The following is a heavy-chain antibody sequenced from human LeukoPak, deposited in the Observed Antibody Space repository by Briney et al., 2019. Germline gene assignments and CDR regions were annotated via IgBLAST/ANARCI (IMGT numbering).Heavy chain of an antibody. J-gene: IGHJ3*02. V-gene: IGHV3-33*01. Sequence: GGSLRLSCAASGFTFSCYGMHWVRQAPAKGLEWVAVIWYDGSNKYYADSMKSRFTISRDNSKNPLYLQMNSLRAEDTAVYYCARPPMVRGVIMIGDDVFDIWGEGTMVSVSS. CDR1: GFTFSCYG. D-gene: IGHD3-10*01. CDR3: ARPPMVRGVIMIGDDVFDI. CDR2: IWYDGSNK.